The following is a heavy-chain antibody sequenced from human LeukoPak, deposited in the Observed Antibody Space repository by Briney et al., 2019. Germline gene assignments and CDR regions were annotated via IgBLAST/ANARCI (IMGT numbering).Heavy chain of an antibody. V-gene: IGHV3-23*01. CDR3: AKPISSSWYYFVY. CDR1: GFTFSSYA. J-gene: IGHJ4*02. D-gene: IGHD6-13*01. CDR2: ISGSGGST. Sequence: GGSLRLSCAASGFTFSSYAMSRVRQAPGKGLEWVSAISGSGGSTYYADSVKGRFTISRDNSKNTLYLQMNSLRAEDTAVYYCAKPISSSWYYFVYWGQGTLVTVSS.